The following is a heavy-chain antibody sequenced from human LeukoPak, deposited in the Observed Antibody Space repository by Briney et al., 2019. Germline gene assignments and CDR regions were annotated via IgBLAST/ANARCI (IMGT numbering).Heavy chain of an antibody. CDR3: ATSHFGDRN. CDR2: IKEDGAKT. D-gene: IGHD4-17*01. V-gene: IGHV3-7*01. CDR1: GFTFSGYW. Sequence: QPGGSLRLSCAASGFTFSGYWMNWVRQAPGKGLEWAASIKEDGAKTFYVDSVKGQFTISRDNARNLVYLQMNSLRAEDTAVYYCATSHFGDRNWGQGTLVTVSS. J-gene: IGHJ4*02.